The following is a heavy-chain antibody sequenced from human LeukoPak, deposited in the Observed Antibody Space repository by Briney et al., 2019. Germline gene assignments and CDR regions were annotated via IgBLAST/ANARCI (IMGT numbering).Heavy chain of an antibody. CDR2: FDPEDGET. V-gene: IGHV1-24*01. Sequence: ASVKVSCKVSGYTLTELSMHWVRQAPGKGLEWMGGFDPEDGETIYAQKFQGRVTMTEDTSTDTAYMELSSLRSEDTAVYYCARVSGRYYYMDVWGQGTMVTVSS. D-gene: IGHD3-10*01. CDR1: GYTLTELS. J-gene: IGHJ6*03. CDR3: ARVSGRYYYMDV.